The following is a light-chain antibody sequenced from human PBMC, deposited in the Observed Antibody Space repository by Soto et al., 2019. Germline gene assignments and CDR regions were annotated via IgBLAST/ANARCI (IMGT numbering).Light chain of an antibody. J-gene: IGKJ2*01. CDR2: DAS. CDR3: QHRTNSPRT. V-gene: IGKV3-11*01. CDR1: ETVGTF. Sequence: ELVLTQSPATLSLSPGERATLSCRASETVGTFLAWYQQKPGQAPRLVIYDASKRATGIPARFSGTGSGTDFALTISSIEPEDFAVYYCQHRTNSPRTFGQGTKLDIK.